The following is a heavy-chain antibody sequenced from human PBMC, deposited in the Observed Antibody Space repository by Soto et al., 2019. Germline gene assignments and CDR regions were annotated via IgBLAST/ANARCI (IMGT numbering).Heavy chain of an antibody. Sequence: QVQLVESGGGVVQPGRSLRLSCAASAFTFSNNAMDWVRQAPGKGLEWVAVISYDGSNKYIAESVKGRFTISRDNSKNTLFLQMNSLRAEDTAVYYCARGTTTSAFSAMDVWGQGTTVTVSS. CDR2: ISYDGSNK. V-gene: IGHV3-30-3*01. CDR3: ARGTTTSAFSAMDV. D-gene: IGHD1-1*01. CDR1: AFTFSNNA. J-gene: IGHJ6*02.